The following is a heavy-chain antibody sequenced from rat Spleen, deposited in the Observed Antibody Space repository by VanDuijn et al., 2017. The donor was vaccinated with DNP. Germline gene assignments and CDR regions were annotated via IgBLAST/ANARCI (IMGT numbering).Heavy chain of an antibody. CDR2: ISYDGGSN. D-gene: IGHD1-3*01. CDR3: GNLDNFGTYTMDA. V-gene: IGHV5-22*01. CDR1: GFTFSDYY. Sequence: EVQLVESGGGLVQPGRSLKLSCAASGFTFSDYYMAWVRQAPTKGLEWVAYISYDGGSNYYGDSVKGRFTSSRDNAENTVYLQMNSLRSEDTSTYYCGNLDNFGTYTMDARGPGTSVTVSS. J-gene: IGHJ4*01.